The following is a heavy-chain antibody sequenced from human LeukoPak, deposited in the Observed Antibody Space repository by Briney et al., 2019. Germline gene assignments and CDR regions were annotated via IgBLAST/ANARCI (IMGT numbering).Heavy chain of an antibody. CDR1: GYTFTSYY. CDR2: INPSGGST. CDR3: ARDFRDMVRGVIIAFGLDY. Sequence: ASVKVSCKASGYTFTSYYTHWVRQAPGQGLEWMGIINPSGGSTSYAQKFQGRVTMTRDTSTSTVYMELSSLRSEDTAVYYCARDFRDMVRGVIIAFGLDYWGQGTLVTVSS. D-gene: IGHD3-10*01. V-gene: IGHV1-46*01. J-gene: IGHJ4*02.